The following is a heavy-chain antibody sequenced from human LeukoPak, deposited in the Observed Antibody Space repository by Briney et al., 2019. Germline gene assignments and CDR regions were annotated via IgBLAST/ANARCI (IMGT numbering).Heavy chain of an antibody. CDR2: ISGSGGST. V-gene: IGHV3-23*01. D-gene: IGHD3-16*01. Sequence: GGSLRLSCAASGFTFSSYAMSWVRQAPGKGLEWVSAISGSGGSTYYADSVKGRFTISRDNSKNTLYLQMNSLRAEDTAVYYCAKGPMITFGSEWEYFDYWGQGTLVTVSS. J-gene: IGHJ4*02. CDR3: AKGPMITFGSEWEYFDY. CDR1: GFTFSSYA.